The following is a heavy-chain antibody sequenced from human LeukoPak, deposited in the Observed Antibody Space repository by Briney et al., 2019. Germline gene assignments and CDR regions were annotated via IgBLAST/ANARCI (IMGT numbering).Heavy chain of an antibody. Sequence: GGSLRLSCAASGLIVSNNYMSWVRQAPGKGLEWVSVMYSGGATHYGISVQGRFTISRDNSENTLYLQMNSLRAEDTAIYFCARGVSSGSNVDPFDSWGQGTPVIVSS. D-gene: IGHD3-22*01. J-gene: IGHJ5*01. CDR2: MYSGGAT. V-gene: IGHV3-53*01. CDR3: ARGVSSGSNVDPFDS. CDR1: GLIVSNNY.